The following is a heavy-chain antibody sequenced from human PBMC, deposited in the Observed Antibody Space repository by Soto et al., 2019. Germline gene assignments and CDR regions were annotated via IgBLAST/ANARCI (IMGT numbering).Heavy chain of an antibody. CDR1: GYTLTSYY. CDR2: INPSGGST. J-gene: IGHJ4*02. V-gene: IGHV1-46*01. Sequence: ASVKVSCKASGYTLTSYYMHWVRQAPGQGLAWMGIINPSGGSTSYAQNYQGRITMTSDTSTTTVYMELSSLRSEDTAVYFCARGDYDVLTGYYHLDYWGQGTLVTVSS. D-gene: IGHD3-9*01. CDR3: ARGDYDVLTGYYHLDY.